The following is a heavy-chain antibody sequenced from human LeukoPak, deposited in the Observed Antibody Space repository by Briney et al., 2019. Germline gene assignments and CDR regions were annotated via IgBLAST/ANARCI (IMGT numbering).Heavy chain of an antibody. CDR1: GYTFTSYY. Sequence: GASVKVSCKASGYTFTSYYMHWVRQAPGQGLEWMGWINPNSGGTNYAQKFQGRVTMTRDTSISAAYMELSSLRSDDTAIYYCATAFGVVDFDYWGQGTLVTVSS. J-gene: IGHJ4*02. CDR3: ATAFGVVDFDY. CDR2: INPNSGGT. V-gene: IGHV1-2*02. D-gene: IGHD3-3*01.